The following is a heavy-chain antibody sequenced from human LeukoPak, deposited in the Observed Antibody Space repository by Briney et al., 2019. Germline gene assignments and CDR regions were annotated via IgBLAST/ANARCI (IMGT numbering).Heavy chain of an antibody. V-gene: IGHV4-61*02. D-gene: IGHD6-6*01. CDR2: IYVSGST. Sequence: PSETLSLTCTVSGSISSGSYYWSWIRQPAGKGLGWIGRIYVSGSTNYNPSLESRVTISVDTSKNQFSLQLTSLTAADTAVYYCAREGQQLVPPFDYWGQGTLVTVSS. CDR3: AREGQQLVPPFDY. CDR1: GSISSGSYY. J-gene: IGHJ4*02.